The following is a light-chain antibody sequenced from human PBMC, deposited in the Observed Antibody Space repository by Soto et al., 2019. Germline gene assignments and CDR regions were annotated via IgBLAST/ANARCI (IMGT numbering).Light chain of an antibody. CDR3: AAMV. Sequence: QSVLTQPPSASGTPGQRVTISCSGSSSNIGSNYVYWYQQLPGTAPKLLIYRNNQRPSGVPDRFSGSKSGTSASLAISGLRPEDEADYYCAAMVFGGGTKLTVL. CDR2: RNN. CDR1: SSNIGSNY. J-gene: IGLJ3*02. V-gene: IGLV1-47*01.